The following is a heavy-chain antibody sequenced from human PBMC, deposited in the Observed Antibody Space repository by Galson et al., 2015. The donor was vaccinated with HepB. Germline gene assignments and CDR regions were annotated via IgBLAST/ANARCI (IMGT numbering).Heavy chain of an antibody. J-gene: IGHJ4*02. CDR2: ISAYNGNT. CDR3: ASWERRSPAPFDY. CDR1: GYTFTSYG. D-gene: IGHD1-1*01. V-gene: IGHV1-18*01. Sequence: SVKVSCKASGYTFTSYGISWVRQAPGQGLEWVGWISAYNGNTNYAQKLQGRITMTTDTSTSTAYMELRSLRSDDTAVYYCASWERRSPAPFDYWGQGTLVTVSS.